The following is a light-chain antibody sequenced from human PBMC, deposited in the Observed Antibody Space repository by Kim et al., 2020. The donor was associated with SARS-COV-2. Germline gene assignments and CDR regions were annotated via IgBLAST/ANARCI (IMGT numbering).Light chain of an antibody. V-gene: IGKV1-12*01. J-gene: IGKJ2*01. CDR2: TAS. CDR1: QGIFSW. CDR3: QQTNSFPYT. Sequence: SASVGDIVSMTCRSSQGIFSWLAWYQQKPGEAPELLIFTASSLQSGVPSRFSGSGSGTDFTLTISSLQPEDSATYYCQQTNSFPYTFGQGTKLEI.